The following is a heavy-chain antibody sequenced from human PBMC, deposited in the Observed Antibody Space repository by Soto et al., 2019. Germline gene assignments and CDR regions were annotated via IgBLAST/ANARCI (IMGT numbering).Heavy chain of an antibody. CDR1: GFPFSKYG. D-gene: IGHD3-10*01. V-gene: IGHV3-33*01. J-gene: IGHJ4*02. CDR2: IWYDGSKK. Sequence: QVQLVESGGGVVQPGRSLRLSCAASGFPFSKYGMHWFRQAPGKGLEWVAIIWYDGSKKYYGDSVKGRFTISRDNSKDTLFLQMNSLRADDTAMYYCARLGGSGGDSIEHWGQGTLVTVSS. CDR3: ARLGGSGGDSIEH.